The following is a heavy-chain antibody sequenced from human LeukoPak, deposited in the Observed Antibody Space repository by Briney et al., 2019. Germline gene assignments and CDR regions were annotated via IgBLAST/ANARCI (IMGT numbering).Heavy chain of an antibody. Sequence: GESLKISCKGSGYSFTSYWIGWVRQMPGKGLEWMGITYPGDSDTRYSPSFQGQVTISADKSISTAYLQWSSLKASDTAMYYCASKITTIPPEYDTPIHWGQGTLVTVSS. CDR2: TYPGDSDT. V-gene: IGHV5-51*01. D-gene: IGHD2-21*02. CDR3: ASKITTIPPEYDTPIH. CDR1: GYSFTSYW. J-gene: IGHJ4*02.